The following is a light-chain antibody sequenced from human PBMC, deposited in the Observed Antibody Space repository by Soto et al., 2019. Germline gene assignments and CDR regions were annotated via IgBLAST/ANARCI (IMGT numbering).Light chain of an antibody. J-gene: IGLJ1*01. CDR1: SSDIGGYNF. CDR3: GSYTSSSTYV. Sequence: QSVLTQPASVSGSPGQSITISCTGTSSDIGGYNFVSWYQQHPGKAPKLRIYEVNNRPSGVSNRFSGSKSGNTASLTISGLQAEDEADYYCGSYTSSSTYVFXTGTKVTVL. CDR2: EVN. V-gene: IGLV2-14*01.